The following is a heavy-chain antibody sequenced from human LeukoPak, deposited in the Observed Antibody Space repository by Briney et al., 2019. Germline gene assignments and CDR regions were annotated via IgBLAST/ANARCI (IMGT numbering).Heavy chain of an antibody. D-gene: IGHD3-10*01. J-gene: IGHJ4*02. CDR1: GFTFSSYA. CDR3: AKDLWYGSGSYTAEQEVY. CDR2: ISGSGGSR. Sequence: PGGSLRLSCAASGFTFSSYAMSWVRQAPGKGLEWVSAISGSGGSRYYADSVKGRFTISRDNSKNTLYLQMNSLRAEDTAVYYCAKDLWYGSGSYTAEQEVYWGQGTLVTVSS. V-gene: IGHV3-23*01.